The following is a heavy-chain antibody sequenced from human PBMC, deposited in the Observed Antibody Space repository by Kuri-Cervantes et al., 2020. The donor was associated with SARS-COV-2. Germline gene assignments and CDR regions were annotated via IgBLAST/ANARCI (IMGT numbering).Heavy chain of an antibody. CDR2: IYYSGST. Sequence: GSLRLSCTVSGGSISSHYWSWIRQPPGKGLEWIGYIYYSGSTNYNPSLKSRVTMSVDTSKNQFSLKLSSVTAADTAVYYCARRSGYYPNYFDYWGQGTLVTVSS. J-gene: IGHJ4*02. CDR1: GGSISSHY. D-gene: IGHD3-22*01. V-gene: IGHV4-59*11. CDR3: ARRSGYYPNYFDY.